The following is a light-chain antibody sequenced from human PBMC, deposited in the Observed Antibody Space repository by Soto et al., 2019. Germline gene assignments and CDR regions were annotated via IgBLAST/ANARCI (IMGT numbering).Light chain of an antibody. J-gene: IGKJ2*01. Sequence: DVVMTQSPLSLPVTLGQPASISCRSRQSLVYSDGNTYLNWFQQRPGQSPRSLIYKVSNRDSGVPDRFSGIGSGTDFTLKISRVEAEDVGVYYCMQGTHWPPMYTFGQGTKLEIK. CDR2: KVS. CDR1: QSLVYSDGNTY. CDR3: MQGTHWPPMYT. V-gene: IGKV2-30*01.